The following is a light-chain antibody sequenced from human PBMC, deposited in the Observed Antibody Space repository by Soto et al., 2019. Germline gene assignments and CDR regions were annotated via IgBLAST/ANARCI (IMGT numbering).Light chain of an antibody. CDR3: SSYAGRKLEV. CDR1: SSDVGGYNY. Sequence: QSVLTQPPSASGSPGQSVTISCTGTSSDVGGYNYVSWYQQHPGKAPKLMIYEVSKRPSGVPDRFSGSKSGNTASLTVSGLQAEDEAVYSCSSYAGRKLEVFGTGTKVTVL. CDR2: EVS. V-gene: IGLV2-8*01. J-gene: IGLJ1*01.